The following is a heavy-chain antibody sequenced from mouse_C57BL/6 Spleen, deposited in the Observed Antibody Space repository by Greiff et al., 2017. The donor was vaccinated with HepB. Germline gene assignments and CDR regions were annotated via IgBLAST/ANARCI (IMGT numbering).Heavy chain of an antibody. Sequence: ESGAELARPGASVKLSCKASGYTFTSYGISWVKQRTGQGLEWIGEIYPRSGNTYYNEKFKGKATLTADKSSSTAYMELRSLTSEDSAVYFCARTLYDYDRNYFDYWGQGTTLTVSS. D-gene: IGHD2-4*01. J-gene: IGHJ2*01. CDR3: ARTLYDYDRNYFDY. CDR2: IYPRSGNT. CDR1: GYTFTSYG. V-gene: IGHV1-81*01.